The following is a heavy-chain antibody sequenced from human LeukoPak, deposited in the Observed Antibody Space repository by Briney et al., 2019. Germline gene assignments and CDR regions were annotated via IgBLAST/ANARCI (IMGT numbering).Heavy chain of an antibody. CDR2: INWNGGST. CDR1: GFTFDDYG. CDR3: ARGGSTTVTTYVDY. Sequence: LSCAASGFTFDDYGMSWVRQAPGKGLEWVSGINWNGGSTVYADSVKGRFTISRDNAKNSLYLQMNSLRAEDTALYYCARGGSTTVTTYVDYWGQGTLVTVSS. V-gene: IGHV3-20*04. J-gene: IGHJ4*02. D-gene: IGHD4-11*01.